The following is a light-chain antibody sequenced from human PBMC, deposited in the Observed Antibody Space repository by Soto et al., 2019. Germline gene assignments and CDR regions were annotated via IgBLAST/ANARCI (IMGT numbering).Light chain of an antibody. CDR1: QSISSY. J-gene: IGKJ4*01. CDR3: QRSYSTPS. CDR2: AAS. V-gene: IGKV1-39*01. Sequence: DIQMTQSPSSLSASVGDRVTITCRASQSISSYLNWYQQKPGKAPKLLIYAASSLQSGVPSRFSCSGSGTDFALTISSLQPEDFAAYYCQRSYSTPSFGGGTKVEIK.